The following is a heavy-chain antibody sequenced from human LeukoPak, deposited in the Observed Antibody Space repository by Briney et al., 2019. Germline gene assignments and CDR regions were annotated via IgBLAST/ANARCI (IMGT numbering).Heavy chain of an antibody. V-gene: IGHV4-4*09. Sequence: SETLSLTCTVSGGSISSHYWGWIPQTPRERQGRIGYIYTSGSTNYNPSLKSRVTISVDTSKNQFSLKLSSVTAADTAVYYCARYGNLAMVLYYFDYWGQGTLVTVSS. D-gene: IGHD5-18*01. CDR1: GGSISSHY. CDR2: IYTSGST. CDR3: ARYGNLAMVLYYFDY. J-gene: IGHJ4*02.